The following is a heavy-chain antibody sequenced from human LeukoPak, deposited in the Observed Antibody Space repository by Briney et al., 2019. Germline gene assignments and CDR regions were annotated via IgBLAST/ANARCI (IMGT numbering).Heavy chain of an antibody. CDR1: GFTVSSNY. V-gene: IGHV3-66*02. CDR2: IYSGGST. J-gene: IGHJ6*02. D-gene: IGHD5-24*01. CDR3: AREMATTPYYYYGMDV. Sequence: GVSLRLSCAASGFTVSSNYMSCVRQAPGKGLECVSVIYSGGSTYYADSVKGRFTISRDNSKKTLYLQMNRLRAEDTAVYYCAREMATTPYYYYGMDVWGQGTTVTVSS.